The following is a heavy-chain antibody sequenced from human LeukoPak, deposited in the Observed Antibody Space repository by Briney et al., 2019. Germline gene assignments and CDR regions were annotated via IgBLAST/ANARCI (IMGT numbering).Heavy chain of an antibody. Sequence: SQTLSLTCTVSGGSISSGGYYWSWIRQHPGKGLEWIGYIYYSGSTYYSPSLKSRVTISVDTSKNQFSLKLSSVTAADTAVYYCARGLDDSSGYYSHAFDYWGQGTLVTVSS. CDR3: ARGLDDSSGYYSHAFDY. CDR1: GGSISSGGYY. J-gene: IGHJ4*02. D-gene: IGHD3-22*01. V-gene: IGHV4-31*03. CDR2: IYYSGST.